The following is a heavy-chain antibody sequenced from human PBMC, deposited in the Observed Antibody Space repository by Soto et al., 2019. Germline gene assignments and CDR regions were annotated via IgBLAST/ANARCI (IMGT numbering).Heavy chain of an antibody. J-gene: IGHJ6*02. CDR1: GYTLTELS. D-gene: IGHD2-2*01. V-gene: IGHV1-24*01. CDR3: ATGVRCSSTSCYLDYYYGMDV. CDR2: FDPEDGET. Sequence: ASVKLSCKVSGYTLTELSMHWVRQAPGKGLEWMGGFDPEDGETIYAQKFQGRVTMTEDTSTDTAYMELSSLRSEGTAVYYCATGVRCSSTSCYLDYYYGMDVWGQGTTVTVSS.